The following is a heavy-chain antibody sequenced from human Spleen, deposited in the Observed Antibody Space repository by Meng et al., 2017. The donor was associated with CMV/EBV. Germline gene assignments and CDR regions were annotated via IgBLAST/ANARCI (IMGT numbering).Heavy chain of an antibody. D-gene: IGHD2-15*01. CDR2: IKKRGKK. Sequence: RGSREKKGKGQERNGNIKKRGKKNKKTTIKRRVKISLDTSNNQFSLKLRSVTAADTAVYFCARGGYLGNYGHFDNWGQGTLVTVSS. V-gene: IGHV4-59*01. J-gene: IGHJ4*02. CDR3: ARGGYLGNYGHFDN.